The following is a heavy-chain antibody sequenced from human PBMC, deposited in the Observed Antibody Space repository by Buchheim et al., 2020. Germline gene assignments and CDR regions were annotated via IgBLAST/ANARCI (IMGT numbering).Heavy chain of an antibody. CDR1: GFIFSSYG. D-gene: IGHD3-3*01. CDR3: AKDRGGDFWSGRNWFDP. CDR2: ISYDGGNK. Sequence: QVQLVESGGGVVQPGRSLRLSCAASGFIFSSYGMHWVRQAPGKGLEWVAVISYDGGNKFYADSVMGRFTISRDNSKNTLYLQMNSLRAEDTAVYYCAKDRGGDFWSGRNWFDPWGQGT. J-gene: IGHJ5*02. V-gene: IGHV3-30*18.